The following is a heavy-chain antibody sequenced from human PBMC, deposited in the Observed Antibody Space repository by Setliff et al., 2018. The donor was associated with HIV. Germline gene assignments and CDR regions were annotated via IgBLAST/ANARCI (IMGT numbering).Heavy chain of an antibody. CDR2: IYYSGST. D-gene: IGHD2-21*01. CDR3: ARVPVAGANWFDP. J-gene: IGHJ5*02. V-gene: IGHV4-39*01. CDR1: GGSISSNTYY. Sequence: SETLSLTCAVSGGSISSNTYYWGWIRQPPGKGLEWIGSIYYSGSTYYNPSLKSRVTISVDTSKNQFSLKLISVTAADQGVYYCARVPVAGANWFDPWGLGTLVTVSS.